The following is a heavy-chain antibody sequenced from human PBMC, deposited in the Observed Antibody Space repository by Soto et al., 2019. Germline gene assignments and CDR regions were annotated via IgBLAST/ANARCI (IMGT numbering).Heavy chain of an antibody. D-gene: IGHD3-22*01. V-gene: IGHV3-23*01. CDR2: ISGSGGST. CDR3: AKPMSIVVVIHAPFDY. Sequence: PGGSLRLSCAASGFTFSSYAMSWVRQAPGKGPEWVSAISGSGGSTYYADSVKGRFTISRDNSKNTLYLQMNSLRAEDTAVYYCAKPMSIVVVIHAPFDYWGQGTLVTVSS. J-gene: IGHJ4*02. CDR1: GFTFSSYA.